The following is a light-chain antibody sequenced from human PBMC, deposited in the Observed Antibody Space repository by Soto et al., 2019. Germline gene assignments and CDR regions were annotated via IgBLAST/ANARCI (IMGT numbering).Light chain of an antibody. CDR1: QSISTE. J-gene: IGKJ2*01. CDR2: SAS. CDR3: QQGHNSPLT. Sequence: EIVMTQSPATLSVSPGERATLSCRASQSISTELAWYQQKPGQPPRLLIYSASTRGTGVPARFTGSGSRSEFTLTISGLQSEDFAVYYCQQGHNSPLTFGQGTRLEI. V-gene: IGKV3-15*01.